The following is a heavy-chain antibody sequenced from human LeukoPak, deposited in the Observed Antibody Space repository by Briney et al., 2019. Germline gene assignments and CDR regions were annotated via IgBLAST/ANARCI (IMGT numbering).Heavy chain of an antibody. CDR3: ARERVYYYYYGMDV. Sequence: WASVTVSCKASGYTFTGYYMHWVRQAPGQGLEWMGWINPNSGGTNYAQKFQGRVTMTRDTSISTAYMELSRLRSDDTAVYYCARERVYYYYYGMDVWGQGTTVTVSS. V-gene: IGHV1-2*02. J-gene: IGHJ6*02. CDR1: GYTFTGYY. CDR2: INPNSGGT.